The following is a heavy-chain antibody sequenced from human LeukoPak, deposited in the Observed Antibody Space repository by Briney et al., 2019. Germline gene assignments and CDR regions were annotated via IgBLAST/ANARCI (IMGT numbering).Heavy chain of an antibody. CDR2: IYHSGST. D-gene: IGHD2-2*01. CDR1: GGSISSGGYS. J-gene: IGHJ3*02. CDR3: ASSSSRKQSDAFDI. Sequence: SQTLSLTCAVSGGSISSGGYSWSWIRQPPGKGLEWIGYIYHSGSTYYNPSLKSRVTISVDRSKNQFSLKLSSVTAADTAVYYCASSSSRKQSDAFDIWGQGTMVTVSS. V-gene: IGHV4-30-2*01.